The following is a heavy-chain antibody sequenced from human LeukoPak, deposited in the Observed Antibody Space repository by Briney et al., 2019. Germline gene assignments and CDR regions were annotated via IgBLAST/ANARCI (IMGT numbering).Heavy chain of an antibody. J-gene: IGHJ6*03. Sequence: GGSLRLSCAASGFTFSSYAMSWVRRAPGKGLEWVSAISGSGGSTYYADSVKGRFTISRDNSKNTLYLQMNSLRAEDTAVYYCAKASMDRYYYYMDVRGKGTTVTVYS. CDR2: ISGSGGST. CDR1: GFTFSSYA. CDR3: AKASMDRYYYYMDV. V-gene: IGHV3-23*01. D-gene: IGHD3/OR15-3a*01.